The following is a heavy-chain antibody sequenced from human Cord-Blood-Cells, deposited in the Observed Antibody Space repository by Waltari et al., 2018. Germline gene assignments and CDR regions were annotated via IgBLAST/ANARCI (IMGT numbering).Heavy chain of an antibody. CDR1: GGSISSSNW. V-gene: IGHV4-4*02. CDR2: IYHSGST. Sequence: QVQLQESGPGLVKPSGTLSLTCAVSGGSISSSNWWSGVRQPSGKGLEWSGEIYHSGSTNYNPSLKSRVTISVDKSKNQFSLKLSSVTAADTAVYYCARDGGYCSGGSCYFDYWGQGTLVTVSS. D-gene: IGHD2-15*01. CDR3: ARDGGYCSGGSCYFDY. J-gene: IGHJ4*02.